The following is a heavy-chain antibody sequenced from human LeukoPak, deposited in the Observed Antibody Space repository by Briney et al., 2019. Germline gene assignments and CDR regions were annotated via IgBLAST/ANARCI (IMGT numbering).Heavy chain of an antibody. J-gene: IGHJ4*02. CDR3: ARDLVRYCSSTSCYGDY. Sequence: ASVKVYCKASGYTFTSYGISWVRQAPGQGLEWMGWISAYNGNTNYAQKLQGRVSMTTDTSTSTACMELRSLRSDDTAVYYCARDLVRYCSSTSCYGDYWGQGTLVTVSS. CDR1: GYTFTSYG. CDR2: ISAYNGNT. D-gene: IGHD2-2*01. V-gene: IGHV1-18*04.